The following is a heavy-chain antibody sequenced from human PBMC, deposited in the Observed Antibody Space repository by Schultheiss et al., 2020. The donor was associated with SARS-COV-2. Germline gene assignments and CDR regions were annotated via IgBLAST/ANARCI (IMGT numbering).Heavy chain of an antibody. Sequence: GGSLRLSCAASGFTFSSYGMHWVRQAPGKGLEWVAVIWYDGSNKYYADSVKGRFTISRDNSKNTLYLQMNSLRAEDTAVYYCAKDLSYGDYGYWGQGTLVTVSS. CDR2: IWYDGSNK. CDR3: AKDLSYGDYGY. V-gene: IGHV3-33*06. J-gene: IGHJ4*02. CDR1: GFTFSSYG. D-gene: IGHD4-17*01.